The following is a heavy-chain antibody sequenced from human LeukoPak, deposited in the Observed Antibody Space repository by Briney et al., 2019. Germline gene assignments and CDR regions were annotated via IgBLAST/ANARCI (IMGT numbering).Heavy chain of an antibody. V-gene: IGHV4-39*01. J-gene: IGHJ4*02. D-gene: IGHD3-22*01. CDR2: IYYSGST. CDR3: VGYYYDSSGYYYAGDLDY. CDR1: GGSISSSSYY. Sequence: SETLSLTCTVSGGSISSSSYYWGWIRQPPGKGLEWIVSIYYSGSTYYNPSLKSRVTISVDTSKNQFSLKLSSVTAADTAVYYCVGYYYDSSGYYYAGDLDYWGQGTLVTVSS.